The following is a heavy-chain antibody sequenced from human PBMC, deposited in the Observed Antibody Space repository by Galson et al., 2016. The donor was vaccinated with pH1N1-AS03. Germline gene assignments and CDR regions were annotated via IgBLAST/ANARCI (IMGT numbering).Heavy chain of an antibody. D-gene: IGHD2-8*01. J-gene: IGHJ6*02. V-gene: IGHV2-5*02. CDR3: ARSTHVNEGLDF. CDR2: IFWDGET. CDR1: GFSLSTGGVH. Sequence: PALVKPTQTLTLTCSFSGFSLSTGGVHVAWIRQPPGKALEWLALIFWDGETRYRPSLTSRLTITKDTSKNEVVLTMTNMDPVDTATYYCARSTHVNEGLDFWGQGTTVTVSS.